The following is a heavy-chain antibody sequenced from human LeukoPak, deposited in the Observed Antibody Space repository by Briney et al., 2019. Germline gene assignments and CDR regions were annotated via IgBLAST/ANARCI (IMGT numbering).Heavy chain of an antibody. CDR2: IIPIFGTA. J-gene: IGHJ4*02. CDR1: GGTFSSYA. CDR3: ARGLPSSGLVY. Sequence: GASLKVSCKASGGTFSSYAISWVRHAPGQGLEWMGRIIPIFGTANYAQKFQGRVTITTDESTSTAYMELSSLRSEDTAVYYCARGLPSSGLVYWGQGTLVTVSS. V-gene: IGHV1-69*05. D-gene: IGHD6-19*01.